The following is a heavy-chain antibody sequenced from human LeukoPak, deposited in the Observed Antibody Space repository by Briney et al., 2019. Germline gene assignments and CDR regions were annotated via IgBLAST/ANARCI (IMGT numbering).Heavy chain of an antibody. V-gene: IGHV3-48*03. CDR1: GFTLSSYE. CDR3: ARASQGLSSYFDL. D-gene: IGHD2-2*01. Sequence: QPGGSLRLSCAASGFTLSSYEMNWVRQAPGKGLEWVSYISSSGRTKYYADSVKGRFTISRDNAKNSLYLQMNSLRAEDTAVYYCARASQGLSSYFDLWGRGTLVTVSS. CDR2: ISSSGRTK. J-gene: IGHJ2*01.